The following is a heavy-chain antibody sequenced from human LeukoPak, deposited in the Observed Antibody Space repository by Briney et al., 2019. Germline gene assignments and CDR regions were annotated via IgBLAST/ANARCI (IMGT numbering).Heavy chain of an antibody. Sequence: GRSLRLSCAASGFTFSSYAMHWVRQAPGKGLEWVAVISYDGSNKYYADSVKGRFTISRDNSKNTLYLQMNSLRAEDTAVYYCARSKFSGAYFDYWGQGTLVTVSS. V-gene: IGHV3-30*04. CDR2: ISYDGSNK. CDR3: ARSKFSGAYFDY. CDR1: GFTFSSYA. D-gene: IGHD2-15*01. J-gene: IGHJ4*02.